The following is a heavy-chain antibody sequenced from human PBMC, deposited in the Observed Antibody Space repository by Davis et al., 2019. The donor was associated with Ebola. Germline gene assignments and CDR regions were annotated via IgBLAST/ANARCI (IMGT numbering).Heavy chain of an antibody. J-gene: IGHJ4*02. CDR1: GYTFSSFG. CDR3: ARGTYYYGSGSYYLY. CDR2: ISAHNGNT. Sequence: AASVKVSCKASGYTFSSFGISWVRQAPGQGLEWMGWISAHNGNTDYAQRLQGRVTMTTDTSTSTAYMELRSLRSDDTAVYYCARGTYYYGSGSYYLYWGQGTLVTVSP. V-gene: IGHV1-18*04. D-gene: IGHD3-10*01.